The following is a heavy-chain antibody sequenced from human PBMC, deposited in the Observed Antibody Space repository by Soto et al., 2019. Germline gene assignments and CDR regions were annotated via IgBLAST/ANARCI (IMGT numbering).Heavy chain of an antibody. CDR3: AKEASVTKFDY. J-gene: IGHJ4*01. D-gene: IGHD4-4*01. Sequence: GGSLRLSCAASGFTFYTYVMHWVRQAPGKGLEWVAVISYDGRNPYYADSVRGRFTISRDNSKNTLYPQMNSLRPEDTAIYYCAKEASVTKFDYWGRGTPVTVSS. CDR2: ISYDGRNP. CDR1: GFTFYTYV. V-gene: IGHV3-30*18.